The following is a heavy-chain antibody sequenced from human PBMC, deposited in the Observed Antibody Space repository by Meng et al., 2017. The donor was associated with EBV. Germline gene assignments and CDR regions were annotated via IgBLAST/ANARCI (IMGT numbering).Heavy chain of an antibody. V-gene: IGHV1-69*06. J-gene: IGHJ4*02. CDR3: ARAEIAAAGRLDY. CDR2: IIPIFGTA. Sequence: QAQAWAWVKNTGFAVKSPCKASGGTFSSYAIRWVRQAPGQGLEWMGGIIPIFGTANYAQKFQGRVTITADKSTSTAYMELSSLRSEDTAVYYCARAEIAAAGRLDYWGQGTLVTVSS. D-gene: IGHD6-13*01. CDR1: GGTFSSYA.